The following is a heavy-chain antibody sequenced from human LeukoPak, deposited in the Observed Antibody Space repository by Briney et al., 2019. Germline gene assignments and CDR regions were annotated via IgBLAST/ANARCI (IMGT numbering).Heavy chain of an antibody. J-gene: IGHJ4*02. V-gene: IGHV1-2*02. CDR3: ARGTYYCDSSETDAFDY. CDR1: GYTFTGYY. Sequence: ASVKVSCKASGYTFTGYYMHWVRQAPGQGLDWMGLINPNSGGTNYAQKFQGRVTMTRDTSISTAYMELSRLRSDDTAVYYCARGTYYCDSSETDAFDYWGQGTLVTVSS. CDR2: INPNSGGT. D-gene: IGHD3-22*01.